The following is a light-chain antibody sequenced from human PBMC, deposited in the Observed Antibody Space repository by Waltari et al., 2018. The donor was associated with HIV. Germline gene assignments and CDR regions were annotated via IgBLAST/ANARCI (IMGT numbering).Light chain of an antibody. J-gene: IGLJ2*01. V-gene: IGLV1-40*01. Sequence: QSELTQPPSVSAAPGQRVTISCTGSSSNIGAGYDVPWYQQFPGRAPKVVIYGNSNRPSGVPDRFSGSKSGSSASLVITGLQSEDEADYYCQSYDSNLSGLFGGGTKVTVL. CDR2: GNS. CDR3: QSYDSNLSGL. CDR1: SSNIGAGYD.